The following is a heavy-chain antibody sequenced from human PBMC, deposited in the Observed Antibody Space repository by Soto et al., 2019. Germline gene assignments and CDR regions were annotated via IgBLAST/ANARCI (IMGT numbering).Heavy chain of an antibody. Sequence: QVQLVQSGAEVKKPGASVKVSCKASGNTFSNYYIHWVRQAPGQGLEWMGTINPSGGHTTYAQKFLGRVTGTRETSTSTLSMELTSLRSEDTAVYFCARGGHVVVVTAAFDYWGQGTLVTVSS. D-gene: IGHD2-21*02. CDR1: GNTFSNYY. J-gene: IGHJ4*02. V-gene: IGHV1-46*03. CDR2: INPSGGHT. CDR3: ARGGHVVVVTAAFDY.